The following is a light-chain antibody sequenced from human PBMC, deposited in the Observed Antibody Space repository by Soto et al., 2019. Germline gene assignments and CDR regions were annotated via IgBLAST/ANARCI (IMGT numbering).Light chain of an antibody. V-gene: IGKV3-11*01. Sequence: EILLTQSPGTLSLSPGERATLSCRASQSVRSYLAWYQQKPGQAPRLLIYDASKRANGIPARFSGSGSGTNFTLTISSLEPEDFAVYYCQQRGNWPAVTFGGGTKVDIK. CDR1: QSVRSY. J-gene: IGKJ4*01. CDR2: DAS. CDR3: QQRGNWPAVT.